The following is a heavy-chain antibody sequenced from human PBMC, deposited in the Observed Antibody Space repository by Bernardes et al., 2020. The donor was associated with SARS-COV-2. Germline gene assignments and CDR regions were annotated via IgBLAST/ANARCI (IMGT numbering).Heavy chain of an antibody. CDR2: LYYSGST. V-gene: IGHV4-59*01. CDR1: GGSISSYY. CDR3: ARGVVTATSVWFDP. D-gene: IGHD2-21*02. Sequence: SETLSLTCTVSGGSISSYYWSWIRQPPGKGLEWIGYLYYSGSTNYNPSLKSRVTISVDTSKNQFSLKLSSVTAADTAVYYCARGVVTATSVWFDPWGQGTLVTVSS. J-gene: IGHJ5*02.